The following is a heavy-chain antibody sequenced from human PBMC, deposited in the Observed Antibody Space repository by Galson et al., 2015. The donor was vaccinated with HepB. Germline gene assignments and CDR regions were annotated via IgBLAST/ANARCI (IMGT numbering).Heavy chain of an antibody. J-gene: IGHJ6*02. CDR1: GGTFSSYA. CDR3: ARGLDYSSSSPKYGMDV. Sequence: SVKVSCKASGGTFSSYAISWVRQAPGQGLEWMGGIIPIFGTANYAQKFQGRVTITADKSTSTAYMELSSLRSEDTAVYYCARGLDYSSSSPKYGMDVWGQGTTVTVSS. V-gene: IGHV1-69*06. D-gene: IGHD6-6*01. CDR2: IIPIFGTA.